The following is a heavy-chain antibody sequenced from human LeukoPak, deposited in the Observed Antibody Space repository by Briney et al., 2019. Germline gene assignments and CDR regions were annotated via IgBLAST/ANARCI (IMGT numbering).Heavy chain of an antibody. J-gene: IGHJ5*02. V-gene: IGHV3-21*01. CDR1: EFTFSSYS. D-gene: IGHD1-26*01. Sequence: GGSLRLSCAASEFTFSSYSTNWVRQAPGKGLEWVSSISSSSSYIYYADSVKGRFTISRDNAKNSLYLQMNSLRAEDTAVYYCARETVGATGDNWFDPWGQGTLVTVSS. CDR2: ISSSSSYI. CDR3: ARETVGATGDNWFDP.